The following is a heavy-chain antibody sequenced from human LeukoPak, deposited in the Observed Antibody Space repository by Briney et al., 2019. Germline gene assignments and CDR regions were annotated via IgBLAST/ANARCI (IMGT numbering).Heavy chain of an antibody. D-gene: IGHD1-26*01. J-gene: IGHJ4*02. CDR2: ISGSGGSA. CDR3: AKVDVGAWDY. V-gene: IGHV3-23*01. Sequence: GGSLRLSCAASGFTFSSYVMSWVRQAPGKGLEWVSAISGSGGSAYYADSVKGRFTISRDNSKNTLYLQVNSLRAEDTAVYYCAKVDVGAWDYWGQGTLVTVSS. CDR1: GFTFSSYV.